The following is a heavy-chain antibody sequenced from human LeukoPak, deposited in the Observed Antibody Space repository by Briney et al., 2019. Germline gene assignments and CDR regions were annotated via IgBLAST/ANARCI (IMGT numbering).Heavy chain of an antibody. D-gene: IGHD1-26*01. CDR1: GYTFTSYD. CDR2: INPNSGGT. V-gene: IGHV1-2*02. CDR3: ARGRYSGSYYVF. J-gene: IGHJ4*02. Sequence: ASVKVSCKASGYTFTSYDINWVRQATGQGLEWMGWINPNSGGTNYAQKFQGRVTMTRDTSISTAYMELSRLRSDDTAVYYCARGRYSGSYYVFGGQGTLVTVSS.